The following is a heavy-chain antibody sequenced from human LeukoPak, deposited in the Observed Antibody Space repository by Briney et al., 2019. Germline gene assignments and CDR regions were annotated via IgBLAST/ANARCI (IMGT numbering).Heavy chain of an antibody. V-gene: IGHV1-2*02. Sequence: GASVKVSCKASGYTFTGYYMHWVRQAPGQGLEWMGWINHNSGGTNYAQKFQGRVTMTRDTSISTAYMELSRLRSDDTAVYYCARATRLAVGDYWGQGTLVTVSS. CDR3: ARATRLAVGDY. J-gene: IGHJ4*02. CDR1: GYTFTGYY. D-gene: IGHD6-19*01. CDR2: INHNSGGT.